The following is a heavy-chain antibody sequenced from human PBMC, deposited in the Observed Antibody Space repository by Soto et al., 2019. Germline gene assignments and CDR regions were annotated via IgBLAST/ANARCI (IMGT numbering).Heavy chain of an antibody. D-gene: IGHD2-2*01. CDR1: GDSVSSNSAA. Sequence: SQTLSLTCAISGDSVSSNSAAWNWIRQSPSRGPEWLGRTYYRSKWYNDYAVSVKSRITINPDTSKNQFSLQLNSVTPEDTAVYYFARAIVVVPAAMWGGVFFDPWGQVTLVTVSS. CDR3: ARAIVVVPAAMWGGVFFDP. J-gene: IGHJ5*02. CDR2: TYYRSKWYN. V-gene: IGHV6-1*01.